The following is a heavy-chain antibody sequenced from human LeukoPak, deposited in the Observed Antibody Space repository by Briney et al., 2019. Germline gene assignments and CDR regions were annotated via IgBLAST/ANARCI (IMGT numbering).Heavy chain of an antibody. CDR1: GGTFSSYA. CDR3: ARGVPYYDSSGPLDY. Sequence: SVKVPCKASGGTFSSYAISWVRQAPGQGLEWMGGIIPIFGTANYAQKFQGRVTITTDESTSTAYMELSSLRSEDTAVYYCARGVPYYDSSGPLDYWGQGTLVTVSS. D-gene: IGHD3-22*01. J-gene: IGHJ4*02. V-gene: IGHV1-69*05. CDR2: IIPIFGTA.